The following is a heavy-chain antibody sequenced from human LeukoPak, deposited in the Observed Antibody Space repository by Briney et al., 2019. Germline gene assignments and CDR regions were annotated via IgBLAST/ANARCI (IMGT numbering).Heavy chain of an antibody. V-gene: IGHV1-69*17. D-gene: IGHD3-10*01. J-gene: IGHJ6*03. Sequence: SVKVSCKASGGSFSSYAISWVRQAPGQGLEWMGGAIPLFTIAKYAQKFQGRVTITADKSTSTAYMELSSLRSEDTAVYYCARAWFGELPYYMDVWGTGTTVTVSS. CDR3: ARAWFGELPYYMDV. CDR2: AIPLFTIA. CDR1: GGSFSSYA.